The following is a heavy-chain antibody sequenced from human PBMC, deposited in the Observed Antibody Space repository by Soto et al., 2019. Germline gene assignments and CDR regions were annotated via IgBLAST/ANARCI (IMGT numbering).Heavy chain of an antibody. V-gene: IGHV4-30-4*08. CDR1: GGSISSGDYY. CDR3: ARASMTTDSENFDY. Sequence: PSETLSLTCTVSGGSISSGDYYWSWIRQPPGKGLEWIGYIYYSGSTYYNPSLKSRVTISVDTSKNQFSLKLSSVTAADTAVYYCARASMTTDSENFDYWGQGTLVTV. CDR2: IYYSGST. D-gene: IGHD4-17*01. J-gene: IGHJ4*02.